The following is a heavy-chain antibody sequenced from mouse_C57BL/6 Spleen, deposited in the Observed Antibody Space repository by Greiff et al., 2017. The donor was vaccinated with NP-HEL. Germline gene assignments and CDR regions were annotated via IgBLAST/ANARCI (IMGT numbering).Heavy chain of an antibody. D-gene: IGHD2-3*01. CDR1: GFTFSDYG. CDR2: ISSGSSTI. CDR3: ARDYDGPAWFAY. Sequence: DVKLVESGGGLVKPGGSLKLSCAASGFTFSDYGMHWVRQAPEKGLEWVAYISSGSSTIYYADTVKGRFTISRDNAKNTLFLQMTSLRSEDTAMYYCARDYDGPAWFAYWGQGTLVTVSA. J-gene: IGHJ3*01. V-gene: IGHV5-17*01.